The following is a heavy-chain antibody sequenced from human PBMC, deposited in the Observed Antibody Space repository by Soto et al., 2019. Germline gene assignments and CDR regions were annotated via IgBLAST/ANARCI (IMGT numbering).Heavy chain of an antibody. V-gene: IGHV1-46*01. CDR3: ARDWDPDRYGMDV. CDR2: INPSGGST. D-gene: IGHD1-26*01. J-gene: IGHJ6*02. Sequence: ASVKVSCKASGYTFTSYYMHWVRQAPGQGLEWMGIINPSGGSTSYAQKFQGRVTMTRYTSTSTVYMELSSQRSEDTAVYYCARDWDPDRYGMDVWGQGTTVTVSS. CDR1: GYTFTSYY.